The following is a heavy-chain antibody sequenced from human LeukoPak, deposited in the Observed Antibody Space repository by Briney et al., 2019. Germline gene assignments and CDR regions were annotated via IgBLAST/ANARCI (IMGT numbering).Heavy chain of an antibody. CDR2: ISYDGSNK. CDR3: ARGSLYSGSGSGRGIDY. D-gene: IGHD3-10*01. Sequence: GGSLRLSCAASGFTFSSYAMHWVRQAPGKGLEWVAVISYDGSNKYYADSVKGRFTISRDNSKNTLYLQMNSLRAEDTAVYYCARGSLYSGSGSGRGIDYWGQGTLVTVSA. CDR1: GFTFSSYA. V-gene: IGHV3-30*04. J-gene: IGHJ4*02.